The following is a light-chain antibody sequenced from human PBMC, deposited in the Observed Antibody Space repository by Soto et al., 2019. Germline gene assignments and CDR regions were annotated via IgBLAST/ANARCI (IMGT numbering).Light chain of an antibody. CDR3: QHYGTSAL. J-gene: IGKJ3*01. CDR1: QSVSSSY. Sequence: EIVLTQSPGTLSLSPGERATLSCRASQSVSSSYLAWYQQKPGQAPMLLIYGASNRATGIPDRFSVSASGTDFTLTISRLEPEDFAVYYCQHYGTSALFGPGTKVYIK. V-gene: IGKV3-20*01. CDR2: GAS.